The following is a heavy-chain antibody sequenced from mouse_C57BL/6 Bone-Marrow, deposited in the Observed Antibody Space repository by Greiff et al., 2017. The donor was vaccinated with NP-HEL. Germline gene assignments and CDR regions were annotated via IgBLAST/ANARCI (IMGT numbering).Heavy chain of an antibody. V-gene: IGHV5-9-1*02. CDR3: TRNYGSSYLDY. Sequence: VQVVESGEGLVKPGGSLKLSCAASGFTFSSYAMSWVRQTPEKRLEWVAYISSGGDYIYYADTVKGRFTISRDNARNTLYLQMSSLKSEDTAMYYCTRNYGSSYLDYWGQGTTLTVSS. D-gene: IGHD1-1*01. J-gene: IGHJ2*01. CDR1: GFTFSSYA. CDR2: ISSGGDYI.